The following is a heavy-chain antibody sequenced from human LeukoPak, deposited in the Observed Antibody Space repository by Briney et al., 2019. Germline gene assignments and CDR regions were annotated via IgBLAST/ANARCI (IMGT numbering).Heavy chain of an antibody. V-gene: IGHV3-66*01. CDR1: GFTVSSNY. CDR2: IYSGGST. CDR3: ARESAFFSSGWTH. J-gene: IGHJ4*02. D-gene: IGHD6-19*01. Sequence: GGSLRLSCAAFGFTVSSNYMSWVRQAPGKGLEWVSGIYSGGSTYYADSVKGRFTISRDNSKNTLYLQMNSLRGEDTAVYFCARESAFFSSGWTHWGQGTLVTVSS.